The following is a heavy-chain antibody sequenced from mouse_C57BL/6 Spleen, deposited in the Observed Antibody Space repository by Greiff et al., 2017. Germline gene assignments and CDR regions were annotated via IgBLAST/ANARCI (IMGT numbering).Heavy chain of an antibody. CDR3: GDGAHIYSNYFDY. CDR2: ISSGSSTI. D-gene: IGHD2-5*01. CDR1: GFTFSDYG. Sequence: EVQLVESGGGLVKPGGSLKLSCAASGFTFSDYGMHWVRQAPEKGLEWVAYISSGSSTIYYADTVKGRFTISRDNAKNTLYLQMTSLKAEDVAMYYCGDGAHIYSNYFDYWGQGTTLTVSS. J-gene: IGHJ2*01. V-gene: IGHV5-17*01.